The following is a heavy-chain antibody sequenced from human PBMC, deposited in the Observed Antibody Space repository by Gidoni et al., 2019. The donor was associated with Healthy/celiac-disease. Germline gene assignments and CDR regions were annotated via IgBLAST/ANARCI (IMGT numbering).Heavy chain of an antibody. Sequence: QVQLVQSGAEVKKPGSSVKVSCKASGCTFSTYAISWVRQAPGQGLEWLGGIIPIFGTTNYAQKFQGRVTITADESTSTAYMELSSLKSDDTAVYYCATVSPRIGGFDYWGQGTLVTVSS. D-gene: IGHD2-15*01. CDR1: GCTFSTYA. CDR3: ATVSPRIGGFDY. J-gene: IGHJ4*02. CDR2: IIPIFGTT. V-gene: IGHV1-69*01.